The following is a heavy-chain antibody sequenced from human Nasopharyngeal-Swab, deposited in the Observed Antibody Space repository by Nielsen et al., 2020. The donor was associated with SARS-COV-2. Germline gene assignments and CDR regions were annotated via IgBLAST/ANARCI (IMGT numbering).Heavy chain of an antibody. V-gene: IGHV4-4*02. CDR1: GGSFSSSNW. J-gene: IGHJ5*02. Sequence: SETLSLTCAVSGGSFSSSNWWCLVRQPPGKVLEWIGDIYHSGSTNYKPSLRSPVTISVDKTKNQFSLKLSSVTAAATAVYYCAKENEFSSSHAFDPWGQGTLVTVSS. D-gene: IGHD6-6*01. CDR2: IYHSGST. CDR3: AKENEFSSSHAFDP.